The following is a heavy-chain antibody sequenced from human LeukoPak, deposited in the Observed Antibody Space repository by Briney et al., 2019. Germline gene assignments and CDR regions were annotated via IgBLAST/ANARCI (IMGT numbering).Heavy chain of an antibody. D-gene: IGHD5-18*01. CDR1: GGTFSSYA. CDR2: IIPILGIA. J-gene: IGHJ4*02. CDR3: VLGGYSYGSPSDY. Sequence: ASVKVSCKASGGTFSSYAISWVRQAPGQGLEWMGRIIPILGIANYAQKFQGRVTITADKSTSTAYMELSGLRSEDTAVYYCVLGGYSYGSPSDYWGQGTLVTVSS. V-gene: IGHV1-69*04.